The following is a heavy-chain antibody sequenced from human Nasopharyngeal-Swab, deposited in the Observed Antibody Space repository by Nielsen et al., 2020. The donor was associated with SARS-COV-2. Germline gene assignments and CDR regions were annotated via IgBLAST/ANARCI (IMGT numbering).Heavy chain of an antibody. V-gene: IGHV1-69*01. D-gene: IGHD6-13*01. Sequence: WVRQAPGQGLEWMGGIIPIFGTANYAQKFQGRVTITADESTSTAYMELSSLRSEETAVYYCARGEGPLGYFDYWGQGTLVTVSS. CDR2: IIPIFGTA. CDR3: ARGEGPLGYFDY. J-gene: IGHJ4*02.